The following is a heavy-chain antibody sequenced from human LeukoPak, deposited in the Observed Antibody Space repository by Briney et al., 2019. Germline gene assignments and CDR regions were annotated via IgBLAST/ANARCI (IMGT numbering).Heavy chain of an antibody. J-gene: IGHJ6*02. CDR3: ARYGIQGCNTNCYRSFYYGMDV. Sequence: GESLKISCKGSGYSFMDYWICWVRQVPGKGPEWMGFIFPHDSNPMYSPSFQGQVTISVDKSISTAYVQWSSLKASDTAIYYCARYGIQGCNTNCYRSFYYGMDVWGQGTTVTVSS. D-gene: IGHD2-2*02. CDR1: GYSFMDYW. V-gene: IGHV5-51*01. CDR2: IFPHDSNP.